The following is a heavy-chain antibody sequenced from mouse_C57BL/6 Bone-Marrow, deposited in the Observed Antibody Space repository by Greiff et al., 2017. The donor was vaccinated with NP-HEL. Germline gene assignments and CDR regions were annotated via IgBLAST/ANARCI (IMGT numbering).Heavy chain of an antibody. Sequence: VQLQQSGPGLVQPSQSLSITCTVSGFSLTSYGVHWVRQSPGKGLEWLGVIWSGGSTDYNAAFISRLSISKDNSKSHVIFKMNSLQADDTARYYCATYSNLYAMDYWGQGTSVTVSS. J-gene: IGHJ4*01. D-gene: IGHD2-5*01. CDR3: ATYSNLYAMDY. CDR2: IWSGGST. V-gene: IGHV2-2*01. CDR1: GFSLTSYG.